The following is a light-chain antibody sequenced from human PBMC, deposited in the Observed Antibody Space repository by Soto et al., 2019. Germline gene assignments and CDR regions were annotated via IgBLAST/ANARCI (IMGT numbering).Light chain of an antibody. V-gene: IGLV2-14*03. CDR2: DIS. CDR3: SSYTSSSTYV. J-gene: IGLJ1*01. CDR1: NSDVGGYNY. Sequence: SVLPQPSPLNGSPGQSNTISCPGNNSDVGGYNYVSWYQHHPGKAPQIMIYDISNRPSGVSNRFSGSKSGNTASLTISGLQAEDEADYYCSSYTSSSTYVFGTGTKVTVL.